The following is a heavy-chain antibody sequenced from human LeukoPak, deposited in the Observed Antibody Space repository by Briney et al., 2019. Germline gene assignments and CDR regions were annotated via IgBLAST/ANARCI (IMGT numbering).Heavy chain of an antibody. Sequence: SETLSLTCTVSGGSTSSYYWSWIRLAAGKGLEWIGTIYYSGTTYYNPSLESRVTISEDTSKNQFSLTLRSVTAADTAVYYCARQISDYYYYYMDVWGKGTTVTVSS. CDR1: GGSTSSYY. CDR2: IYYSGTT. D-gene: IGHD3-10*01. J-gene: IGHJ6*03. V-gene: IGHV4-59*08. CDR3: ARQISDYYYYYMDV.